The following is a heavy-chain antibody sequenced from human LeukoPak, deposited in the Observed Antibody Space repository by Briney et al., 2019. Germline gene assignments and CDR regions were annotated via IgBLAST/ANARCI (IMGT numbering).Heavy chain of an antibody. CDR3: ARGSGLWFGELLEENDY. D-gene: IGHD3-10*01. Sequence: PGGSLRLSCAASGFTFSIYSMNWVRQAPGKGLEWVSYISSSSSTIYYADSLKGRFTISRDNAKNSLYLQMNSLRAEDTAVYYCARGSGLWFGELLEENDYWGQGTLVTVSS. V-gene: IGHV3-48*04. CDR2: ISSSSSTI. CDR1: GFTFSIYS. J-gene: IGHJ4*02.